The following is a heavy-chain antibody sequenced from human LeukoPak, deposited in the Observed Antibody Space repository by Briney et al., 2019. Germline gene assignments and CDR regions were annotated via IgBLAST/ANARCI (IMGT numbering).Heavy chain of an antibody. CDR1: GFTFSSHS. CDR3: ARALVQPYYYYYMDV. J-gene: IGHJ6*03. D-gene: IGHD6-13*01. V-gene: IGHV3-21*01. CDR2: ISSSSSYI. Sequence: GGSLRLSCAASGFTFSSHSMNWVRQAPGKGLEWVSSISSSSSYIYYADSVKGRFTISRDNAKNSLYLQMNSLRAEDTAVYYCARALVQPYYYYYMDVWGKGTTVTVSS.